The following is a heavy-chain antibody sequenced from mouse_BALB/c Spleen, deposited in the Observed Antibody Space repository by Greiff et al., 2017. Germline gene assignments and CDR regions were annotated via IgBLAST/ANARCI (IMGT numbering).Heavy chain of an antibody. CDR1: GYTFTDYA. Sequence: QVQLKQSGAELVRPGVSVKISCKGSGYTFTDYAMHWVKQSHAKSLEWIGVISTYYGDASYNQKFKGKATMTVDKSSSTAYMELARLTSEDSAIYYCARGGGLRRDWFAYWGQGTLVTVSA. V-gene: IGHV1S137*01. CDR2: ISTYYGDA. J-gene: IGHJ3*01. D-gene: IGHD2-4*01. CDR3: ARGGGLRRDWFAY.